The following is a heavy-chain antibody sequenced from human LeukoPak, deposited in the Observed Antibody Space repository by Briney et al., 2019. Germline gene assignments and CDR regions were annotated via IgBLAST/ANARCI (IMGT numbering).Heavy chain of an antibody. CDR1: GGSISSYY. V-gene: IGHV4-4*07. CDR2: IYTSGST. J-gene: IGHJ3*02. Sequence: SETLSLTCTVSGGSISSYYWSWIRQPAGKGLEWIGRIYTSGSTNYNPSLKSRVTMSVDTSKNQFSLKLSSVTAAVTAVYYCARFCGVAYCGGDCYSCDAFDIWGQGTMVTVSS. D-gene: IGHD2-21*01. CDR3: ARFCGVAYCGGDCYSCDAFDI.